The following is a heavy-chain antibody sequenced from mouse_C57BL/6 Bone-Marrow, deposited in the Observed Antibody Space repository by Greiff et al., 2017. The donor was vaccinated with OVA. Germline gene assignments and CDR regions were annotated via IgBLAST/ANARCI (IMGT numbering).Heavy chain of an antibody. CDR1: GYTFTDHT. CDR3: AREDYGSSYNWYFDV. D-gene: IGHD1-1*01. Sequence: VKLQESDAELVKPGASVKISCKVSGYTFTDHTIHWMKQRPEQGLEWIGYIYPRDGSTKYNEKFKGKATLTADKSSSTAYMQLNSLTSEDSAVYFCAREDYGSSYNWYFDVWGTGTTVTVSS. V-gene: IGHV1-78*01. CDR2: IYPRDGST. J-gene: IGHJ1*03.